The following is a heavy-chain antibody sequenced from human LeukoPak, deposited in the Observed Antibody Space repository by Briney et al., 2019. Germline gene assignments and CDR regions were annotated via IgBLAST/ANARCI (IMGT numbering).Heavy chain of an antibody. V-gene: IGHV3-23*01. Sequence: GGSLRLSCAASGFTFSSYAMSWVRQAPGKGLEWVSAISGSGGSTYYADSVKGRFTISRDNSKNTLYLQMYSLRAEDTAVYYCAKVGSYSSGWYKMTDAFDIWGQGTMVTVSS. CDR2: ISGSGGST. J-gene: IGHJ3*02. CDR3: AKVGSYSSGWYKMTDAFDI. D-gene: IGHD6-19*01. CDR1: GFTFSSYA.